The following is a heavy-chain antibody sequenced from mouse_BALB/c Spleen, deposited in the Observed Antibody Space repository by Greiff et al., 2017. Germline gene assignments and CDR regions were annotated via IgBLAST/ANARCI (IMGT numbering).Heavy chain of an antibody. CDR2: INPSSGYT. CDR3: ASLYDYDEGFDY. J-gene: IGHJ2*01. D-gene: IGHD2-4*01. CDR1: GYTFTSYT. Sequence: QVQLQQSGAELARPGASVKMSCKASGYTFTSYTMHWVKQRPGQGLEWIGYINPSSGYTNYNQKFKDKATLTADKSSSTAYMQLSSLTSEDSAVYYCASLYDYDEGFDYWGQGTTLTVSS. V-gene: IGHV1-4*01.